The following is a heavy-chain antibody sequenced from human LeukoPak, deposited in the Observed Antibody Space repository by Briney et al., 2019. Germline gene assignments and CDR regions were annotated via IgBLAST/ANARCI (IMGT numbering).Heavy chain of an antibody. J-gene: IGHJ4*02. CDR1: GYNFTNCW. D-gene: IGHD6-13*01. V-gene: IGHV5-51*01. CDR2: IYPGDSDT. Sequence: GESLKISCKGSGYNFTNCWIGWVRQMPGKGLEWMGIIYPGDSDTRYSPSFQGQVTISADKSISTAYLQWSSLKASDTAMYYCARKIAAAGTRFPYFDYWGQGTLVTVSS. CDR3: ARKIAAAGTRFPYFDY.